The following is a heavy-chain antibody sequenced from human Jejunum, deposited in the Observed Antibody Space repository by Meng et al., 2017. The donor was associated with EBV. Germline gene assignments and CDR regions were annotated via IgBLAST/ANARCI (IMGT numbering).Heavy chain of an antibody. J-gene: IGHJ4*02. D-gene: IGHD4-11*01. Sequence: VGAGGGGVRAGGSMEISLLGFGFRFSDHGMNWVLQAPGKGLEWVAIVSYDGRKEYYAESVKGRFTVSRDSSKHEVSLKMDSLRPEDTAVYYCARGSGYSDYMFDYWGQGALVTVSS. CDR1: GFRFSDHG. CDR3: ARGSGYSDYMFDY. CDR2: VSYDGRKE. V-gene: IGHV3-30*03.